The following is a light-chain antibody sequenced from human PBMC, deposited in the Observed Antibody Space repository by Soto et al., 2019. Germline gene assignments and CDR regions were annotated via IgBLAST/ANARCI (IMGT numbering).Light chain of an antibody. CDR3: SSYTSSSTPL. Sequence: QSALTQPASVSGSPGQSITISCTGTSSDIGGYNFVSWYQQHPGKAPKLMIYDVINRPSGVSNRFSGSKSGNTASLTISGLQAEDGAGYYCSSYTSSSTPLFGGGTKLTVL. V-gene: IGLV2-14*03. J-gene: IGLJ2*01. CDR2: DVI. CDR1: SSDIGGYNF.